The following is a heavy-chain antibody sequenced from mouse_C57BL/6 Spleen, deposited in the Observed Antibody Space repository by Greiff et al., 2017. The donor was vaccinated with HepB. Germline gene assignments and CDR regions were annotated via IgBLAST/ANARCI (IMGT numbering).Heavy chain of an antibody. Sequence: VQLQQSGAELVKPGASVKISCKASGYAFSSYWMNWVKQRPGKGLEWIGQIYPGDGDTNYNGKFKGKATLTADKSSSTAYMQLSSLTSEDSAVYFCARGEDYDGDYFDYWGQGTTLTVSS. CDR3: ARGEDYDGDYFDY. D-gene: IGHD2-4*01. CDR1: GYAFSSYW. V-gene: IGHV1-80*01. CDR2: IYPGDGDT. J-gene: IGHJ2*01.